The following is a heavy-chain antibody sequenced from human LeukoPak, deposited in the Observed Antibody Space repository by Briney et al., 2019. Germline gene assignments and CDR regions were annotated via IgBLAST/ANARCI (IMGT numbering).Heavy chain of an antibody. CDR2: IGGSAANT. D-gene: IGHD6-6*01. Sequence: GESLRLSCAASGFTFSNYAMSWVRQAPGKGLEWVSAIGGSAANTYYADSVKGRFTISRDNSGNTLYLQMNSLRAEDTAVYYCAKNVQYSSSPFDYWGQGTLVTVPS. J-gene: IGHJ4*02. V-gene: IGHV3-23*01. CDR1: GFTFSNYA. CDR3: AKNVQYSSSPFDY.